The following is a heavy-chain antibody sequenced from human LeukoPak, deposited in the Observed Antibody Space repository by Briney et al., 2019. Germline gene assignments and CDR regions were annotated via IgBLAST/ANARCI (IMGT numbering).Heavy chain of an antibody. J-gene: IGHJ3*02. CDR2: ITYSGVNE. D-gene: IGHD6-13*01. CDR3: AKLSAEHAFDI. Sequence: GGSLRLSCVAPRIALSSYAMSWVRQAPGKGLEWVSTITYSGVNEYYTDSVKGRFTISRDNSKDTLYLQMNSLRAEDTAVYYCAKLSAEHAFDIWGQGTMVTVSS. CDR1: RIALSSYA. V-gene: IGHV3-23*01.